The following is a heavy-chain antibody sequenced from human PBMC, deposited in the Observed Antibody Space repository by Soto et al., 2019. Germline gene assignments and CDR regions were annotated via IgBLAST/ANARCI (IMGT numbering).Heavy chain of an antibody. CDR2: ISAYNANT. CDR1: GYMFISYG. CDR3: ARDLDGSGSYYTDY. D-gene: IGHD3-10*01. V-gene: IGHV1-18*01. Sequence: ASVKVSCKASGYMFISYGINWVRQAPGQGLEWMGWISAYNANTKYAQNLQGRVTMTTDTSTSTAYMEMRSLRSDDTAVYYCARDLDGSGSYYTDYWGPGTQVTVSS. J-gene: IGHJ4*02.